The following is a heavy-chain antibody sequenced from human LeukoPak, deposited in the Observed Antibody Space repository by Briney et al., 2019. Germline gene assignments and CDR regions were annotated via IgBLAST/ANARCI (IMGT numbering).Heavy chain of an antibody. Sequence: LGESLKISCKGSGYSLTSYWIGWVRQMPGKGLEWMGIIYPGDSDTRYSPSFQGQVTISADKSISTAYLQWSNLKASDTAMYYCATTPVGATGYDAFDIWGQGTMVTVSS. V-gene: IGHV5-51*01. J-gene: IGHJ3*02. CDR1: GYSLTSYW. CDR2: IYPGDSDT. D-gene: IGHD1-26*01. CDR3: ATTPVGATGYDAFDI.